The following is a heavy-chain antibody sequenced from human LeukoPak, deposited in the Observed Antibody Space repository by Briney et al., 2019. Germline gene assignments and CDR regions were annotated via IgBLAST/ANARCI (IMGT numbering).Heavy chain of an antibody. Sequence: TGGSLRLSCAASGFTVSSNYMSWVRQAPGKGLEWVSVIYSGGSTYYADSVKGRFTISRHNSKNTLYLQMNSLRAEDTAVYYCAKALYGDHHHFDYWGQGTLVTVSS. CDR2: IYSGGST. D-gene: IGHD4-17*01. V-gene: IGHV3-53*01. CDR1: GFTVSSNY. CDR3: AKALYGDHHHFDY. J-gene: IGHJ4*02.